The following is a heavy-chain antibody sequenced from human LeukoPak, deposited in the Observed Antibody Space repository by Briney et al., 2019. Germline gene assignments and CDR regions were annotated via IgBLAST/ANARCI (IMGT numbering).Heavy chain of an antibody. D-gene: IGHD3-10*01. Sequence: SETLSLTCTVSGGSISSSSYYWGWIRQPPGKELEWIGTIHHSGRTYYNPSLESRVTVSVDTSRNQFSLRLSSVTAADTAMYYCARSVFGNNYYSYCGMDVWGQGTTVTVSS. CDR3: ARSVFGNNYYSYCGMDV. CDR2: IHHSGRT. V-gene: IGHV4-39*01. J-gene: IGHJ6*02. CDR1: GGSISSSSYY.